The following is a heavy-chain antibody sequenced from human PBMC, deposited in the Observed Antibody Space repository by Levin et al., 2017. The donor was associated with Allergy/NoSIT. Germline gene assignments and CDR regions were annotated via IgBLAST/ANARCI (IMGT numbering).Heavy chain of an antibody. Sequence: ASVKVSCKASGYTFTGYYMHWVRQAPGQGLEWMGWINPNSGGTNYAQKFQGWVTMTRDTSISTAYMELSRLRSDDTAVYYCARGEIAVAGTGEFDYWGQGTLVTVSS. CDR1: GYTFTGYY. CDR2: INPNSGGT. J-gene: IGHJ4*02. D-gene: IGHD6-19*01. V-gene: IGHV1-2*04. CDR3: ARGEIAVAGTGEFDY.